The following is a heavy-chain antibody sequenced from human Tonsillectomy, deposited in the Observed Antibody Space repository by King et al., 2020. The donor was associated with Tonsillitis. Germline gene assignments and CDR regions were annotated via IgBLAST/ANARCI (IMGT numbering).Heavy chain of an antibody. CDR3: EGWGSIII. J-gene: IGHJ3*02. D-gene: IGHD7-27*01. V-gene: IGHV3-7*01. CDR2: INPDGNAK. CDR1: GLTFNTYW. Sequence: VQLVESGGGLVQPGGSLRLSCAASGLTFNTYWMNWLRQAPGKGLEWVANINPDGNAKRYVDSVRGRFTISRDNARNLFYLQMTSLRVEDPALYYCEGWGSIIIWGRGTMVTVSS.